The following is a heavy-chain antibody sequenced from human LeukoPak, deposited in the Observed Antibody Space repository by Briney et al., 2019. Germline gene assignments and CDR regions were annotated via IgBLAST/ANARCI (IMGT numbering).Heavy chain of an antibody. Sequence: PGGSLRLSCAASGFPFSTYWIHWVRQAPGKGLVWVSRINNDGSSTTYADSVKGRFTISRDNAKNTLYLQMNSLRAEDTAVYYCAKLTYYDAFDIWGQGTMVTVSS. CDR1: GFPFSTYW. J-gene: IGHJ3*02. D-gene: IGHD1-26*01. CDR3: AKLTYYDAFDI. V-gene: IGHV3-74*01. CDR2: INNDGSST.